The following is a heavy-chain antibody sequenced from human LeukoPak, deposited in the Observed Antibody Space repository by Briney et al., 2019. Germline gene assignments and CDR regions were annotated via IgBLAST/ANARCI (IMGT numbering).Heavy chain of an antibody. J-gene: IGHJ4*02. CDR1: GFTVSSSF. Sequence: GGSLRLSCAASGFTVSSSFIYWVRRAPGKGLEWVSFIHRDDKAYYADSVKGRFTMSRDSSKNTLYLQMNSLGADDTAVYYCARGRGGVPFDYWGQGTLVTVSS. CDR2: IHRDDKA. V-gene: IGHV3-53*01. CDR3: ARGRGGVPFDY.